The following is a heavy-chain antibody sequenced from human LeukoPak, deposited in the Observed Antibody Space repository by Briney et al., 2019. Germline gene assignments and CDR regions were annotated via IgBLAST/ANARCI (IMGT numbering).Heavy chain of an antibody. V-gene: IGHV3-11*05. Sequence: GGSLRLSCAASAFTFSDYYMSRIRQAPGKGLEWVSYISSRSSHTNYADSVKGRFTISRDNAKNSLYLQMNSLRAEDTAVYYCARVSSGWYYFDYWGRGTLVTVSS. CDR3: ARVSSGWYYFDY. J-gene: IGHJ4*02. CDR2: ISSRSSHT. CDR1: AFTFSDYY. D-gene: IGHD6-19*01.